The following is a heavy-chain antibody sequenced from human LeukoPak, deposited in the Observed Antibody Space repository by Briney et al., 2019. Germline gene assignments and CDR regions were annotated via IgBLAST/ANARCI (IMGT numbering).Heavy chain of an antibody. J-gene: IGHJ3*02. CDR2: ISSSGSTI. Sequence: GGSLRLSCAASGFTFSDYYMSWIRQAPGKGLEWVSYISSSGSTIYYADSVKGRFTISRDNAKNSLYLQMNSLRAEDTAVYYCARHRNRGYSGYEPGRTSGAFDIWGQGIMVTVSS. V-gene: IGHV3-11*01. D-gene: IGHD5-12*01. CDR3: ARHRNRGYSGYEPGRTSGAFDI. CDR1: GFTFSDYY.